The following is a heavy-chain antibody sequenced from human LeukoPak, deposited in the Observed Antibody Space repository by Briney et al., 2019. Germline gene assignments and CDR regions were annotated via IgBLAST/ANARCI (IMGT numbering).Heavy chain of an antibody. CDR3: ARALAEYCSSTSCYPDAFDI. CDR1: GFTFSSFG. CDR2: IRYDGIAI. V-gene: IGHV3-30*02. D-gene: IGHD2-2*01. J-gene: IGHJ3*02. Sequence: PGGSLRLSCAASGFTFSSFGMNWVRQAPGKGLEWVTFIRYDGIAIQYADSVKGRFTISRDNSKNTLYLQMNRLRAEDTAVYYCARALAEYCSSTSCYPDAFDIWGQGTMVTVSS.